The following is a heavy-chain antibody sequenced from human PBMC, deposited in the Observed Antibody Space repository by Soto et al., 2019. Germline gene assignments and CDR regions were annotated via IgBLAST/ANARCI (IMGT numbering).Heavy chain of an antibody. CDR2: IYYNGNT. Sequence: QVQLQESGPGLVKPSETLSLKCSVSGGSISNHYWSWIRQPPGKGLEWIGYIYYNGNTNYNPSLKSRVTMSVDTSRNQISLKLTTVTAADTAVYYCTRANWYSEYWGQGTLVTVSS. V-gene: IGHV4-59*11. D-gene: IGHD7-27*01. CDR3: TRANWYSEY. J-gene: IGHJ4*02. CDR1: GGSISNHY.